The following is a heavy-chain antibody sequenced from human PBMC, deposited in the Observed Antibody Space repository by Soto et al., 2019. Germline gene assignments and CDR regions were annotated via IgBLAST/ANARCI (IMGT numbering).Heavy chain of an antibody. CDR3: ARVADYYYDRSGYFDY. CDR1: GGSVSSGTYY. J-gene: IGHJ4*02. V-gene: IGHV4-61*01. Sequence: QVQLQESGPGLVKPSETLSLTCTVSGGSVSSGTYYWTWIRQPPGRGLEWIAYIYYSGRTNYNPSLKSRGTISVDTSKNQFSLTLISVITADTAVDYFARVADYYYDRSGYFDYWGQGNLVTVSS. CDR2: IYYSGRT. D-gene: IGHD3-22*01.